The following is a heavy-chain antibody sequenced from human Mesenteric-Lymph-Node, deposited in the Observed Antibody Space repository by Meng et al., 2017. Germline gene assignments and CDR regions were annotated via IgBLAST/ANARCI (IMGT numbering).Heavy chain of an antibody. CDR3: ASSDYYDSSGYYPLGY. CDR2: ISAYNGNT. J-gene: IGHJ4*02. CDR1: VYTFTSYD. V-gene: IGHV1-18*01. Sequence: ASVKVSCKASVYTFTSYDINWVRQATGQGLEWMGWISAYNGNTNYAQKLQGRVTMTTDTSTSTAYMELRSLRSEDTAVYYCASSDYYDSSGYYPLGYWGQGTLVTVSS. D-gene: IGHD3-22*01.